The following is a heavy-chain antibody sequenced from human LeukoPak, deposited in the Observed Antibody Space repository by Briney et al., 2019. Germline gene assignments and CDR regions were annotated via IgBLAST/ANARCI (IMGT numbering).Heavy chain of an antibody. CDR3: ARSEIYNYGYNPNTKFDY. CDR2: FSGGAGST. CDR1: GFIFSSHV. Sequence: GGSLRLSCAASGFIFSSHVVSWVRQAPGKGLEWVSGFSGGAGSTYYADSVRGRFTISGDNSKKLLYLQMDSLRAEDTAVYYCARSEIYNYGYNPNTKFDYWGQGILVTVSS. V-gene: IGHV3-23*01. J-gene: IGHJ4*02. D-gene: IGHD5-18*01.